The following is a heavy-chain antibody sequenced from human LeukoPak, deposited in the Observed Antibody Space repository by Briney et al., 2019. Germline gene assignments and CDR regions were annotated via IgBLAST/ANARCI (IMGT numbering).Heavy chain of an antibody. D-gene: IGHD1-26*01. CDR3: AGLLGGARVY. Sequence: SETLSLTCTVFGGSISSYYWSWIRQPPGKGLEWIGYIYYSGSTNYNPSLKSRVTISVDTSKNQFSLKLSSVTAADTAVYYCAGLLGGARVYWGQGTLVTVSS. CDR2: IYYSGST. CDR1: GGSISSYY. V-gene: IGHV4-59*01. J-gene: IGHJ4*02.